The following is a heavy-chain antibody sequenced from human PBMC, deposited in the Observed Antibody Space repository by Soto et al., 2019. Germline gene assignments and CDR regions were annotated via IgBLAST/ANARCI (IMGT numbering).Heavy chain of an antibody. J-gene: IGHJ4*02. Sequence: QLQLRESGPGLVQPSGTLALTCDVSGDSLTNNHWWSWVRQAPGKGLDWIGEIWHTGRPNYNPSLKSRVAFSMDKSKNQFSLKLSSVTAADTAVYYCVRDSRTGCSSINCYMHWGQGTLVTVSS. D-gene: IGHD2-15*01. V-gene: IGHV4-4*02. CDR3: VRDSRTGCSSINCYMH. CDR2: IWHTGRP. CDR1: GDSLTNNHW.